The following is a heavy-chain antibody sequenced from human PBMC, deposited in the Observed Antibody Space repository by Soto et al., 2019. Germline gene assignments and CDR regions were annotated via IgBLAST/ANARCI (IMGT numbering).Heavy chain of an antibody. Sequence: QVQLVESGGGVVQPGRSLRLSCAASGFTFSSYGMHWVRQAPGKGLEWVAVIWYDGSNKYYADSVKGRFTISRDNSTNPLYLQMTSLRAADTAVYYCAREGLMAGNNDYSGKGTLVTVSS. J-gene: IGHJ4*02. CDR1: GFTFSSYG. V-gene: IGHV3-33*01. CDR2: IWYDGSNK. CDR3: AREGLMAGNNDY. D-gene: IGHD6-19*01.